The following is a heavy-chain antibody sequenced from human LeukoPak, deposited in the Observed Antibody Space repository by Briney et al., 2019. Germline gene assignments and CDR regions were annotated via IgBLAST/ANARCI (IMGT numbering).Heavy chain of an antibody. CDR2: ISAYNGNT. V-gene: IGHV1-18*01. CDR3: ARVGPAYCGGDCYVDY. D-gene: IGHD2-21*02. J-gene: IGHJ4*02. Sequence: ASVKVSCKASGYTFTSYGISWVRQAPGQGLEWMGWISAYNGNTNYAQKLQGRVTMTTDTSASTAYMELRSLRSDDTAVYYCARVGPAYCGGDCYVDYWGQGTLVTVSS. CDR1: GYTFTSYG.